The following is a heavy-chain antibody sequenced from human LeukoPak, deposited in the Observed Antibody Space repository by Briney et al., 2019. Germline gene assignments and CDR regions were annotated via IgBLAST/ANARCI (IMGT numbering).Heavy chain of an antibody. CDR2: VHLSVRT. V-gene: IGHV4-4*02. CDR1: GGSISSTNW. CDR3: ARDERIPKSFGGFGVMYYYGMDV. J-gene: IGHJ6*02. Sequence: PSETLSLTCGVSGGSISSTNWWTWVRQPPGEGLEWIGEVHLSVRTNYNPSLESRVTMSVDMSENHISLKLTSVTAADTAVYYCARDERIPKSFGGFGVMYYYGMDVWGQGTTVTVSS. D-gene: IGHD3-3*01.